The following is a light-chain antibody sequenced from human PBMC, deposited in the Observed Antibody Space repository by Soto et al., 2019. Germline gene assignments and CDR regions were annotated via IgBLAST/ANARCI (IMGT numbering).Light chain of an antibody. J-gene: IGKJ4*01. V-gene: IGKV3-20*01. CDR1: QSVSSSY. Sequence: EIVLTQSPGTLSLSPGERATLSCRVSQSVSSSYLAWYQQKPGQAPRLLIYGASGRATGIPDRFSGSGSGTDFTLTISSLEPEDFALYFCQQRSSWPPTFGGGTKVDIK. CDR2: GAS. CDR3: QQRSSWPPT.